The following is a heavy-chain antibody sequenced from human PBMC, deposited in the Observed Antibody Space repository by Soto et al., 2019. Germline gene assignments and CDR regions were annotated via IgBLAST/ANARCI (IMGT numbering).Heavy chain of an antibody. J-gene: IGHJ4*02. CDR3: ATSSSWLRVNFDY. CDR2: MNPNSGNT. V-gene: IGHV1-8*01. D-gene: IGHD6-13*01. Sequence: QVQLVQSGAEVKKPGASVKVSCKASGYTFTSYDINWVRQATGQGLEWMGWMNPNSGNTGYTQKFQGRVTMTRNTSISTAYMELSSLRSEDTAVYYCATSSSWLRVNFDYWGQGTLVTVSS. CDR1: GYTFTSYD.